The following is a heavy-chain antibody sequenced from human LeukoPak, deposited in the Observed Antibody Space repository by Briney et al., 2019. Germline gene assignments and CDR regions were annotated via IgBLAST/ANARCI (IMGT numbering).Heavy chain of an antibody. Sequence: GGSLRLSCAASGFTFSDYTMNWVRQAPGKGLEWVSSIGSVTTYIYYADSVKGRFTISRDNAKNSLSLQMNSLRGEDTAVYYCARAIAVAGPYYFDYWGQGTLVTVSS. V-gene: IGHV3-21*01. CDR2: IGSVTTYI. D-gene: IGHD6-19*01. J-gene: IGHJ4*02. CDR1: GFTFSDYT. CDR3: ARAIAVAGPYYFDY.